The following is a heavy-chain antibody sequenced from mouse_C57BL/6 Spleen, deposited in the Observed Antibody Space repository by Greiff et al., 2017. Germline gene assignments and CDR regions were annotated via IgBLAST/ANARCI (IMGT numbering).Heavy chain of an antibody. Sequence: QVQLQQPGAELVMPGASVKLSCKASGYTFTSYWMHWVKQRPGQGLEWIGEIDPSDSYTNYNQKFKGKSTLTVDKSSSTAYMQLSSLTSEDSAVYYCARKEYYGRYFDYWGQGTTLTVSS. CDR3: ARKEYYGRYFDY. CDR2: IDPSDSYT. CDR1: GYTFTSYW. D-gene: IGHD1-1*01. J-gene: IGHJ2*01. V-gene: IGHV1-69*01.